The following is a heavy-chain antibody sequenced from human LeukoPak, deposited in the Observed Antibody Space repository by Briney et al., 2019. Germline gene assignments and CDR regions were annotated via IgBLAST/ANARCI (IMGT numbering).Heavy chain of an antibody. V-gene: IGHV1-69*04. CDR1: GGTFTSYA. CDR2: IIPILGIA. J-gene: IGHJ3*02. D-gene: IGHD2-15*01. Sequence: SVKVSCKASGGTFTSYAISWVRQAPGQGLEWMGRIIPILGIANYAQKLQGRVTITADKSTSTAYMELSSLRSEDTAVYYCASLYCSGGSCYSPFGAFDIWGQGTMVTVSS. CDR3: ASLYCSGGSCYSPFGAFDI.